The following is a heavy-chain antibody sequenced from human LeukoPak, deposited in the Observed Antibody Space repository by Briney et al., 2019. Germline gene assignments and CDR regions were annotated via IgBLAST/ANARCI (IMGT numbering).Heavy chain of an antibody. D-gene: IGHD1-26*01. V-gene: IGHV1-18*01. J-gene: IGHJ4*02. CDR3: ARDRGIVGAIKDDY. Sequence: ASVKVSCKASGYTFTSYGISWVRQAPGQGLEWMGWISAYNGNTNYAQKLQGRVTMTTDTSTSTAYMELRSLRYDDTAVYYCARDRGIVGAIKDDYWGQGTLVTVSS. CDR1: GYTFTSYG. CDR2: ISAYNGNT.